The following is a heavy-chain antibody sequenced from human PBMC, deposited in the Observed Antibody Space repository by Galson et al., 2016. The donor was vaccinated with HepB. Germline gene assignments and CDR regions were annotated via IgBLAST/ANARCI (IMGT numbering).Heavy chain of an antibody. V-gene: IGHV3-23*01. CDR2: ISGGPDGRT. D-gene: IGHD1-7*01. CDR3: AKLWAPGLITGITFFDS. Sequence: SLRLSCAASGFTFSYYGMSWVRQAAGKGLEWVSGISGGPDGRTYYADSVKGRFTISRDNSKNTLYLQMTSLRAEDTAVYYCAKLWAPGLITGITFFDSWGQGTLFTVSS. J-gene: IGHJ4*02. CDR1: GFTFSYYG.